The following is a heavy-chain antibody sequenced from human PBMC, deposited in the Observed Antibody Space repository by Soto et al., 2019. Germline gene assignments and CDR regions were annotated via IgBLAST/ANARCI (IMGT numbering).Heavy chain of an antibody. CDR1: GGTFSSYA. CDR3: ARDHRIAAAGISY. CDR2: IIPIFGTA. V-gene: IGHV1-69*13. J-gene: IGHJ4*02. Sequence: ASVKVSCKASGGTFSSYAISWVRQAPGRGLEWMGGIIPIFGTANYAQKFQGRVTITADESTSTAYMELSSLRSEDTAVYYCARDHRIAAAGISYSGQGNLITVSS. D-gene: IGHD6-13*01.